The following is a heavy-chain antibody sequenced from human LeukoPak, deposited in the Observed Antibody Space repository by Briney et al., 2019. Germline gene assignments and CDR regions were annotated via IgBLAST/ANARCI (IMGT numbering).Heavy chain of an antibody. D-gene: IGHD5-12*01. CDR3: ARDPERYSGYDA. Sequence: PGGSLRLSCAASGFTFSTYWMHWVRQAPGKGLVWVSRINSDGSGTSYADSVKGRFTISRDNAKNSLYLQMNSLRAEDTAVYYCARDPERYSGYDAWGQGTLVTVSS. CDR1: GFTFSTYW. J-gene: IGHJ4*02. V-gene: IGHV3-74*01. CDR2: INSDGSGT.